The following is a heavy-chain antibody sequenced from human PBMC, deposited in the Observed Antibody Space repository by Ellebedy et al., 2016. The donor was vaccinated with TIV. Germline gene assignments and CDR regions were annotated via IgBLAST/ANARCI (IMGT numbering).Heavy chain of an antibody. Sequence: PGGSLRLSCAASGFTFSNYWMHWVRQAPGKGPVWVSRINSDGTSTRYADSVKCRFTISRDNAKNTLYLQMNSLRAEDTAVYYCAIDLDSNKGYAFDIWGQGTMVTVSP. CDR3: AIDLDSNKGYAFDI. V-gene: IGHV3-74*01. CDR1: GFTFSNYW. J-gene: IGHJ3*02. D-gene: IGHD1/OR15-1a*01. CDR2: INSDGTST.